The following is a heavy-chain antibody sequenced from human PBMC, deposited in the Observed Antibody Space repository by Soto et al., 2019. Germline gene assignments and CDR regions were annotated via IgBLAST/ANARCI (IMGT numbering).Heavy chain of an antibody. CDR3: AKEGLVTPGAFDY. Sequence: PGGSLRLSCAASGFTFSSYGMHWVRQAPGKGLEWVAVISYDGSNKYYADSVKGRFTISRDNSKNTLYLQMNSLRAEDTAVYYCAKEGLVTPGAFDYWGQGTLVTVSS. CDR2: ISYDGSNK. V-gene: IGHV3-30*18. J-gene: IGHJ4*02. CDR1: GFTFSSYG. D-gene: IGHD2-21*02.